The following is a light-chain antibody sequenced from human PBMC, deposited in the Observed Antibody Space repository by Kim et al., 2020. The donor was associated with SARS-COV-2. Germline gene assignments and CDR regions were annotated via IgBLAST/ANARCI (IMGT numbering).Light chain of an antibody. V-gene: IGLV3-21*01. J-gene: IGLJ1*01. CDR2: YDS. Sequence: SYELTQPPSVSVAPGKPARITCGGNNIGSKRVHWYQQKPGQAPVLVIYYDSARPSGIPERFSGSNSRNTATLTISRVEAGDEADYYCHVWESRSEPFVFG. CDR3: HVWESRSEPFV. CDR1: NIGSKR.